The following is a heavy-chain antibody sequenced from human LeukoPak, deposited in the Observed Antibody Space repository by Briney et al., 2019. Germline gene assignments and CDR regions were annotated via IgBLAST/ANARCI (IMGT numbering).Heavy chain of an antibody. D-gene: IGHD5-18*01. CDR3: ARGVGGYQPLLAHFDY. CDR2: IYSGGST. J-gene: IGHJ4*02. CDR1: GFTVSSNY. V-gene: IGHV3-66*01. Sequence: PGGSLRLSCAASGFTVSSNYMSWVRQAPGKGLEWVSVIYSGGSTYYADSVKGRFTISRDNSKNTLYLQMNSLRAEDTAVYYCARGVGGYQPLLAHFDYWGQGTLVTVSS.